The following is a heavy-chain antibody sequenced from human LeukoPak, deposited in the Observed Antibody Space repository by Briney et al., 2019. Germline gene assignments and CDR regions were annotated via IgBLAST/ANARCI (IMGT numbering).Heavy chain of an antibody. CDR2: ISFSSSTI. D-gene: IGHD3-22*01. CDR3: AKDGNYYDSSGYYYWGYFDY. CDR1: GFTFSSYH. Sequence: GGSLRLSCAASGFTFSSYHMNWVRQAPGKGLEWVSYISFSSSTIYYADSVKGRFTISRDNAKNSLYLQMNSLRAEDTAVYYCAKDGNYYDSSGYYYWGYFDYWGQGTLVTVSS. V-gene: IGHV3-48*01. J-gene: IGHJ4*02.